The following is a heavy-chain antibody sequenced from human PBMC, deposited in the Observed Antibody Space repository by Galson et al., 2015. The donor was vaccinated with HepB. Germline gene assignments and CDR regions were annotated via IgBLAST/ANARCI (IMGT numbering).Heavy chain of an antibody. V-gene: IGHV2-70*11. CDR1: GFSLSTSRMC. D-gene: IGHD6-6*01. J-gene: IGHJ6*03. CDR3: ARIGAAPPYYYYYMDV. Sequence: PSLVKPTPTLTLTCTFSGFSLSTSRMCVSWIRQPPGKALEWLARIDWDADKYYSTYLKTRLTIPKDTSKNQVVLTMTNVDPVYPATYYCARIGAAPPYYYYYMDVWGKWTTVTVSS. CDR2: IDWDADK.